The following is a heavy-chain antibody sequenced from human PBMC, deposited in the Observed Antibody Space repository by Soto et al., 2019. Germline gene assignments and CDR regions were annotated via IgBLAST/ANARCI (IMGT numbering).Heavy chain of an antibody. V-gene: IGHV3-23*01. J-gene: IGHJ4*02. D-gene: IGHD2-2*01. CDR2: ISGSGGTT. CDR3: AIFVRDKERFGSRIPSVFEN. Sequence: GGFLRLSCAASGFTFGRYAMILVRQAPGKGLECVSGISGSGGTTYYGDSVKGRFTISRDNSKNTLYLQLTSLRAEDTAVYYCAIFVRDKERFGSRIPSVFENWGLGTLITIS. CDR1: GFTFGRYA.